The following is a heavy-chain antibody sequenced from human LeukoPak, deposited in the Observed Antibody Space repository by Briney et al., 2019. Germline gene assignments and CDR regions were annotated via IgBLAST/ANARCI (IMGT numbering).Heavy chain of an antibody. CDR1: GFTFSSYW. CDR2: INSDGSST. D-gene: IGHD2-15*01. Sequence: GGSLRLSCAASGFTFSSYWTHWVRQAPGKGLVWVSRINSDGSSTTYADSVKGRFTISRDNAKNTLYLQVNSLRAEDTAVYYCARGGTGYCSAGSCYPFDYWGQGALVTVSS. J-gene: IGHJ4*02. CDR3: ARGGTGYCSAGSCYPFDY. V-gene: IGHV3-74*01.